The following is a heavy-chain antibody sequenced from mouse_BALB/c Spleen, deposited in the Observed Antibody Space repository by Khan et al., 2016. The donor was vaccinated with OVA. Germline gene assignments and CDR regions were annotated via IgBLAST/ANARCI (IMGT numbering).Heavy chain of an antibody. J-gene: IGHJ4*01. CDR3: ARPPYGSYVMVY. D-gene: IGHD1-1*01. CDR2: INTYTGEP. Sequence: QVQLKQSGPELKKPGETVKISCKASGYTFTNYGMNWVKQAPGKDLKWMGWINTYTGEPTYADDFKGRFAFSLETSASTAYLQINNLKNEDTATYFYARPPYGSYVMVYWGQGTSVTVSS. CDR1: GYTFTNYG. V-gene: IGHV9-3-1*01.